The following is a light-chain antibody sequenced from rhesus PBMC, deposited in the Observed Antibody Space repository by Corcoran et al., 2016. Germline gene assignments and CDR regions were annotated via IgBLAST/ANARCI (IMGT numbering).Light chain of an antibody. J-gene: IGKJ1*01. CDR3: QQQGSYPPT. V-gene: IGKV1S14*01. Sequence: DIQMTQSPSSLSSSVGDTVTITCRASPGFANYLSWYQQKPGKGPKPLIYYEANLESGVPSRFSGRESGTDCSLTISGLQPEDFAMYYGQQQGSYPPTFGQGTKVEIK. CDR1: PGFANY. CDR2: YEA.